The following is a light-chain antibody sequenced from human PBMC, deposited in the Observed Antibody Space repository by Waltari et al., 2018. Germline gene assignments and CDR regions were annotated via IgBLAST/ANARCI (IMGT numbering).Light chain of an antibody. J-gene: IGLJ2*01. CDR2: DVS. Sequence: QSALTQPASVSGSPGQSITISCTGTSSDVGGYNYFSWYQQHPGKAPKLMISDVSKRPSGVSNRFSGSKSGNTASLTISGLQAEDEADYYCSSYTSSSTRVFGGGTKLTVL. CDR1: SSDVGGYNY. V-gene: IGLV2-14*01. CDR3: SSYTSSSTRV.